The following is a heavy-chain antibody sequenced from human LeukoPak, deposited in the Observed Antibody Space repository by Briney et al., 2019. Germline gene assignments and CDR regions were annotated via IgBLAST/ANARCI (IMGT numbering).Heavy chain of an antibody. Sequence: PGGSLRLSCAASKFIFSNYWMTWVRQAPGKGLEWVANIKQDGSEKYYVDSVKGRFTISRDNAKNSLYLQMNSLRAEDTAVYYCARAAWTVVAKGPLPYWGQGTLVTVSS. D-gene: IGHD2-15*01. V-gene: IGHV3-7*01. CDR1: KFIFSNYW. CDR3: ARAAWTVVAKGPLPY. CDR2: IKQDGSEK. J-gene: IGHJ4*02.